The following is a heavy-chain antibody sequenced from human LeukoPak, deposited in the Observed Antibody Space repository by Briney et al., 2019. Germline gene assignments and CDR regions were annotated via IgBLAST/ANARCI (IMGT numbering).Heavy chain of an antibody. CDR2: INHSGST. V-gene: IGHV4-34*01. Sequence: SETLSLTCAVYGGSFSGYYWSWIRQPPGKGLEWIGEINHSGSTNYNPSLKSRVTISVDTSKNQFSLKLSSVTAADTAVYYCARLGRYCSSTSCYSWFDPWGQGTLVTVSS. CDR1: GGSFSGYY. D-gene: IGHD2-2*01. CDR3: ARLGRYCSSTSCYSWFDP. J-gene: IGHJ5*02.